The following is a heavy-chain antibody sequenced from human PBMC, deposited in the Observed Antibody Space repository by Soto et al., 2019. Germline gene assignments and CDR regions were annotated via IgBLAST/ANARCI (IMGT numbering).Heavy chain of an antibody. CDR3: AHIPLTFGGVIVHFDY. J-gene: IGHJ4*02. V-gene: IGHV2-5*01. CDR1: GFSLSTSGVG. CDR2: IYWNDDK. Sequence: QITLKESGPTLVKPTQTLTLTCTFSGFSLSTSGVGVGWIRQPPGTALEWLALIYWNDDKRYSPSLKSRLTITNDTSKDQLVLTMTNMDPVDTATYYCAHIPLTFGGVIVHFDYWGQGTLVTVSS. D-gene: IGHD3-16*02.